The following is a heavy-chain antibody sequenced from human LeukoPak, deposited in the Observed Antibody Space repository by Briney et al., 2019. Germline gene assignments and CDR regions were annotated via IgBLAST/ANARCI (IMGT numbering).Heavy chain of an antibody. D-gene: IGHD2-21*01. CDR1: GGSISSSSYY. J-gene: IGHJ6*02. V-gene: IGHV4-39*01. Sequence: PSETLSLTCTVSGGSISSSSYYWGWIRQPPGKGLEWIGSIYYSGSTYYNPSLKSRVTISVDTSKNQFSLKLSSVTAADTAVYYCASYSPTYYYGMDVWGQGTTVTVSS. CDR2: IYYSGST. CDR3: ASYSPTYYYGMDV.